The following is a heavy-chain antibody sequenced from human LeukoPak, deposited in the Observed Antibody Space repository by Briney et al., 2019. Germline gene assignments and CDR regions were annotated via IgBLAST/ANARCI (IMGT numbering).Heavy chain of an antibody. Sequence: PSETLSLTCTVSGGSISTYYWSWIRQPPGKGLEWVGYIYYSGSTNYNPSLKSRVTISVDTSKNQFSLKLSSGTAADTAVYYCARGPGSGYAHDSFDIWGQGTVVTVSS. J-gene: IGHJ3*02. CDR3: ARGPGSGYAHDSFDI. V-gene: IGHV4-59*01. CDR2: IYYSGST. CDR1: GGSISTYY. D-gene: IGHD3-22*01.